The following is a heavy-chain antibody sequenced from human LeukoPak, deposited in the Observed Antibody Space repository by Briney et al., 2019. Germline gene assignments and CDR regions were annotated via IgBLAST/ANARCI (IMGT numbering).Heavy chain of an antibody. V-gene: IGHV3-23*01. Sequence: GGSLRLSCAASGFTFSSYAISWVCQAPGKGLEWVSAISGSGGSTYYADSVKGRFTISRDNSKNTLYLQMNSLRAEDTAVYYCAKEMGIAVAGTSYFDYWGQGTMVTVSS. J-gene: IGHJ4*02. CDR1: GFTFSSYA. CDR3: AKEMGIAVAGTSYFDY. CDR2: ISGSGGST. D-gene: IGHD6-19*01.